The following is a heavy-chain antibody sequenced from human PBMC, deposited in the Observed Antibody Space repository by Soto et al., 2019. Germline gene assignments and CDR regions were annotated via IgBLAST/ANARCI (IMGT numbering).Heavy chain of an antibody. Sequence: TLSLTCAVSGGSISSEYFHWTWIRQSPGKGLEWIGYIHYTGSIMYNPSFKSRLAMAVDTTKNQFSLQLTSVTAADTAVYFCAREDDGGDRDYYGLDVWGQGTTVTVSS. CDR3: AREDDGGDRDYYGLDV. J-gene: IGHJ6*02. CDR1: GGSISSEYFH. D-gene: IGHD2-21*02. CDR2: IHYTGSI. V-gene: IGHV4-30-4*08.